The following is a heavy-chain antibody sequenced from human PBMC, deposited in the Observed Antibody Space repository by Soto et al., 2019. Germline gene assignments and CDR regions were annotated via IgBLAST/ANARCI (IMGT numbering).Heavy chain of an antibody. CDR3: AKDTKLLWFGELLDWFDP. Sequence: GGSLRLSCAASGFTFSSYAMSWVRQAPGKGLEWVSAISGRGGSTYYADSVKGRFTISRDNSKNTLYLQMNSLRAEDTAVYYCAKDTKLLWFGELLDWFDPWGQGTLVTVSS. CDR1: GFTFSSYA. D-gene: IGHD3-10*01. J-gene: IGHJ5*02. V-gene: IGHV3-23*01. CDR2: ISGRGGST.